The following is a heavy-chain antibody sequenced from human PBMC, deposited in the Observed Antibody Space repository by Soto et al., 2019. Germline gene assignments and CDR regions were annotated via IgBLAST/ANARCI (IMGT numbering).Heavy chain of an antibody. CDR3: VKTDGLGYCSSTSCPEADWFDP. CDR1: GFTFSSYA. Sequence: GGSLRLSCSASGFTFSSYAMHWVRQAPGKGLEYVSAISSNGGSTYYADSVKGRFTISRDNSKNTLYPQMSSLRAEDTAVYYCVKTDGLGYCSSTSCPEADWFDPWGQGTLVTVSS. D-gene: IGHD2-2*01. CDR2: ISSNGGST. J-gene: IGHJ5*02. V-gene: IGHV3-64D*08.